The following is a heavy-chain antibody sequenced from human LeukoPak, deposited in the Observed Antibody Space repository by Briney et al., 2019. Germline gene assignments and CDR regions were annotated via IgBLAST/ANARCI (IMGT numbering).Heavy chain of an antibody. Sequence: PXKGXEWXSXISWNSGSIGYADSVKGRFTISRNNAKNSLYLQMNSLRAEDTALYYCAKSVIRVPAATYFDYWGQGTLVTVSS. J-gene: IGHJ4*02. D-gene: IGHD2-2*01. CDR2: ISWNSGSI. CDR3: AKSVIRVPAATYFDY. V-gene: IGHV3-9*01.